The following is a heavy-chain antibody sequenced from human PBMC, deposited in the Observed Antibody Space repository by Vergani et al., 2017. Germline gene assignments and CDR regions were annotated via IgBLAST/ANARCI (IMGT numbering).Heavy chain of an antibody. CDR2: IYSGGST. D-gene: IGHD1/OR15-1a*01. Sequence: EVQLVESGGGLVQPGGSLRLSCAASGFTVSSNYMSWVRQAPGKGLEWVSVIYSGGSTYYADSVKGRFTISRENAKNSLYLQMNSLRAGDTAVYYCARGNKGYYYYGMDVWGQGTTVTVSS. V-gene: IGHV3-53*01. J-gene: IGHJ6*02. CDR3: ARGNKGYYYYGMDV. CDR1: GFTVSSNY.